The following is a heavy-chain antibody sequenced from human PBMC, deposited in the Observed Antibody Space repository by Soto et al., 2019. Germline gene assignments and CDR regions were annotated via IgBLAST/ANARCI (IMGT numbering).Heavy chain of an antibody. CDR1: GFTFSSYW. CDR3: ARGGHCSSTSCYTSRSAFDI. V-gene: IGHV3-7*01. D-gene: IGHD2-2*02. CDR2: IKQDGSEK. Sequence: EVQLVESGGGLVQPGGSLRLSCAASGFTFSSYWMSWVRQAPGKGLEWVANIKQDGSEKYYVDSVKGRFTISRYNAQNSLYLQVNSLRAEDTAVYYCARGGHCSSTSCYTSRSAFDIWGQGTMVTVSS. J-gene: IGHJ3*02.